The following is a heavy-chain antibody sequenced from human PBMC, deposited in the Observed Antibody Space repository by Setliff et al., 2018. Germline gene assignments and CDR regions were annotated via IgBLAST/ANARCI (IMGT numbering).Heavy chain of an antibody. J-gene: IGHJ4*02. D-gene: IGHD3-9*01. CDR2: INVANGNT. CDR3: AKERYFDWFFEN. CDR1: GYSFTSYW. Sequence: GESLKISCKGSGYSFTSYWIGWVRQMPGKGLEWMGWINVANGNTRYSQKLQGRVTITMDTPATTVYMEVTSLRSEDTAVYYCAKERYFDWFFENWGQGTLVTVS. V-gene: IGHV1-3*01.